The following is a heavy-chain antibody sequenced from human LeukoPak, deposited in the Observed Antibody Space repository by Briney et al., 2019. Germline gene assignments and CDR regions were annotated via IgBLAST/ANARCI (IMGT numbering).Heavy chain of an antibody. J-gene: IGHJ3*02. Sequence: GGSLRLSCAASGFTFSNYWMTWVRQAPGKGLDWVANIQQDGSEKYYVDSVKGRFTISRDNAKNSLYLQMNSLRAEDTAVYYCAKEGSSGWTDAFDIWGQGTMVTVSS. CDR1: GFTFSNYW. CDR2: IQQDGSEK. CDR3: AKEGSSGWTDAFDI. V-gene: IGHV3-7*01. D-gene: IGHD6-19*01.